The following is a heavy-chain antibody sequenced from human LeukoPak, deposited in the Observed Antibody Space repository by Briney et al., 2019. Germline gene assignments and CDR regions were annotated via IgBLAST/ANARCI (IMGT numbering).Heavy chain of an antibody. J-gene: IGHJ4*02. D-gene: IGHD2-21*01. CDR1: GGSISSYY. CDR3: ARDYCGGDCYSLDY. V-gene: IGHV4-59*01. CDR2: IYYSGST. Sequence: SETLSLTCTVSGGSISSYYWSWIRQPPGKGLEWIGYIYYSGSTNYNPSLKSRVTISVDTSKNQFSLKLSSVTAADTAVYYCARDYCGGDCYSLDYWGQGTLVTVSS.